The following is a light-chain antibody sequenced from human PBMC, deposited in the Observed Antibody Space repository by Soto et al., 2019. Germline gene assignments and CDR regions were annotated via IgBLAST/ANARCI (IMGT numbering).Light chain of an antibody. CDR2: DAS. CDR3: QQYNSYPLT. V-gene: IGKV1-5*01. Sequence: DIQMIQSPSTLSASVGDRVTITCRASQSISSWLAWYQQKPGKAPKLLIYDASSLESGVPSRFSGSGSGTEFTLTISSLQPDDFATYYCQQYNSYPLTFGGGTKVDIK. J-gene: IGKJ4*01. CDR1: QSISSW.